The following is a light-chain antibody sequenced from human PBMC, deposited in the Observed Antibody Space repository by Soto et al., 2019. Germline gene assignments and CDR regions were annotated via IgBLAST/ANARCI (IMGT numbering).Light chain of an antibody. CDR2: RNN. CDR1: SSNIGSNY. Sequence: QSVLTHPPSSSVTPGQRVTIACSGSSSNIGSNYVYWYQQLPGTAPKLLIYRNNQRPSGVPDRFSGSKSGTSASLAISGLRYEDEADYYCAAWDDSLSDVVFGGGTKVTVL. CDR3: AAWDDSLSDVV. V-gene: IGLV1-47*01. J-gene: IGLJ2*01.